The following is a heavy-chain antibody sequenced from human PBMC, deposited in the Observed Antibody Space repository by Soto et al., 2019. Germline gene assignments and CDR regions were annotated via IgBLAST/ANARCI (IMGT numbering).Heavy chain of an antibody. V-gene: IGHV1-58*01. CDR3: AAAGYCSSTSCHANYYYYGMDV. Sequence: SVKVSCKASGFTFTSSAVQWVRQARGQRLEWIGWIVVGSGNTNYAQKFQERVTITRDMSTSTAYMELSSLRSEDTAVYYCAAAGYCSSTSCHANYYYYGMDVWGQGTTVTVSS. J-gene: IGHJ6*02. D-gene: IGHD2-2*01. CDR1: GFTFTSSA. CDR2: IVVGSGNT.